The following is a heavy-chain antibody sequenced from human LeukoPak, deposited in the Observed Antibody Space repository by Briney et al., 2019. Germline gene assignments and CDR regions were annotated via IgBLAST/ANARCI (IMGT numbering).Heavy chain of an antibody. D-gene: IGHD3-22*01. V-gene: IGHV3-30-3*01. CDR3: ARDRDSSGYVDY. CDR2: ISYDGSNK. Sequence: GRSLRLSCAASGFTFSSYAMHWVRQAPGKGLEWVAVISYDGSNKYYADSVKGRFTISRDNSKNTLYLQMNSLRAEDTAVYYCARDRDSSGYVDYWGQGTLVTVSS. CDR1: GFTFSSYA. J-gene: IGHJ4*02.